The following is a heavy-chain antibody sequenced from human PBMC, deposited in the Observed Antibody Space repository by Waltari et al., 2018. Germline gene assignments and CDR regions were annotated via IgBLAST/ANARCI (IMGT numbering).Heavy chain of an antibody. J-gene: IGHJ4*02. Sequence: EVQLVESGGGLVQPGGSLRLSCAASGFTFSSYWMSWVRQAPGKGLEWVANIKQDGSEKYYVDSVKGRFTISRDNAKNSLYLQMNSLRAEDTAVYYCAREPDYGDYLLDYWGQGTLVTVSS. V-gene: IGHV3-7*01. CDR1: GFTFSSYW. CDR2: IKQDGSEK. D-gene: IGHD4-17*01. CDR3: AREPDYGDYLLDY.